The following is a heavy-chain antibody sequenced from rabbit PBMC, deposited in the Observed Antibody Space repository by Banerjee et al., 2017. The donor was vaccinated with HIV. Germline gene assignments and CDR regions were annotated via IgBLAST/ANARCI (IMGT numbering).Heavy chain of an antibody. CDR1: GLDFSVNYW. Sequence: QEQLEESGGDLVKPGASLTLTCKASGLDFSVNYWICWVRQAPGRGLEWIACIDVSKSGSTYYATWAKGRFTISKASWTTVTLQMTSLTAADTASYFCARDLAGVIGWNFNLWGQGTLVTVS. CDR2: IDVSKSGST. V-gene: IGHV1S45*01. D-gene: IGHD4-1*01. J-gene: IGHJ4*01. CDR3: ARDLAGVIGWNFNL.